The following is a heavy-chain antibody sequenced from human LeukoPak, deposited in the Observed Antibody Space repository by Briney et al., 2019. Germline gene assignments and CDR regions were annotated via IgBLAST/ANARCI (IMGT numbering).Heavy chain of an antibody. D-gene: IGHD5-12*01. J-gene: IGHJ3*02. CDR3: ARGKGYQGAFDI. V-gene: IGHV1-46*01. Sequence: ASVKVSCKAFGYTFTSNYMHWVRQAPGQGPEWMGVISPSGGSTTYAQKFQGRVTLTRDMSTSTDYLELSSLRSEDTAVYYCARGKGYQGAFDIWGQGTMVTVSS. CDR2: ISPSGGST. CDR1: GYTFTSNY.